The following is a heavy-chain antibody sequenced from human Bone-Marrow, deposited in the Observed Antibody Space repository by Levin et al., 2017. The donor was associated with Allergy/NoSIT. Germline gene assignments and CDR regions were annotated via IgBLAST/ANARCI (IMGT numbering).Heavy chain of an antibody. V-gene: IGHV1-69*13. D-gene: IGHD5-24*01. CDR2: IIPFFGTG. CDR1: GGTFSDYI. Sequence: SVKVSCKASGGTFSDYIISWVRQAPGQGLEWMGGIIPFFGTGKYAQKFQGRVTFTADGSTSTAYMELSSLRSEDTAVYYCARVTATISPYFDYWGQGTLVTVSS. CDR3: ARVTATISPYFDY. J-gene: IGHJ4*02.